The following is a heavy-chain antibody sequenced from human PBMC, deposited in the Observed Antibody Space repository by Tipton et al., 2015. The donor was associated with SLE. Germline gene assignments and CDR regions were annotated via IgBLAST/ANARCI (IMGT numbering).Heavy chain of an antibody. CDR2: ISHSGST. Sequence: TLSLTCSVSGGSISSSNYFWGWIRQPPGKGLEWIGSISHSGSTYYSPSLKSRVTISKDTPKKQFSLRLNSVTAADTAVYYCTRVVVIAFSHYYMDVWGKGTTVTVSS. D-gene: IGHD2-21*01. CDR1: GGSISSSNYF. J-gene: IGHJ6*03. V-gene: IGHV4-39*07. CDR3: TRVVVIAFSHYYMDV.